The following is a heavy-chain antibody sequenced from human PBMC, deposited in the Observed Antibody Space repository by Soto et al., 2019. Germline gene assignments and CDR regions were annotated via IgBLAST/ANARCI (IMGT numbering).Heavy chain of an antibody. CDR1: GFTFSSYA. Sequence: GGSLRLSCAASGFTFSSYAMHWVRQAPGKGLEWVAVISYDGSNKYYADSVKGRFTISRDNSKNTLYLQMNSLRAEDTAVYYCARDLGHSSGWDYYFDYWGQGTLVTVSS. CDR2: ISYDGSNK. CDR3: ARDLGHSSGWDYYFDY. D-gene: IGHD6-19*01. V-gene: IGHV3-30-3*01. J-gene: IGHJ4*02.